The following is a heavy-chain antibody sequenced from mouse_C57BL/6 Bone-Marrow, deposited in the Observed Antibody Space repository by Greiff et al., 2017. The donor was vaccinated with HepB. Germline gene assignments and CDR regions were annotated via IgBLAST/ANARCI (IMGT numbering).Heavy chain of an antibody. CDR1: GYTFTSYG. J-gene: IGHJ1*03. V-gene: IGHV1-81*01. D-gene: IGHD1-1*01. Sequence: VQLQQSGAELARPGASVKLSCKASGYTFTSYGISWVKQRTGQGLEWIGEIYPRSGNTYYNEKFKGKATLTADKSSSTAYMELRSLTSEDSAVYFCARPYGSSYGGYFDVWGTGTTVTVSS. CDR2: IYPRSGNT. CDR3: ARPYGSSYGGYFDV.